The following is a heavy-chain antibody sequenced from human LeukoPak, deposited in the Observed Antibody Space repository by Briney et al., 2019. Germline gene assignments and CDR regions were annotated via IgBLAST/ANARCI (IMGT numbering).Heavy chain of an antibody. CDR2: ISYDGSNK. J-gene: IGHJ4*02. CDR3: ARDGAGDSRDVFGFVDY. D-gene: IGHD5-24*01. Sequence: GGSLGLSCAASGFTFSSYAMHWVRQAPGKGLEWVAVISYDGSNKYYADSAKGRFTISRDNSKNTLYLQMNSLRAEDTAVYYCARDGAGDSRDVFGFVDYWGQGTLVTVSS. CDR1: GFTFSSYA. V-gene: IGHV3-30*04.